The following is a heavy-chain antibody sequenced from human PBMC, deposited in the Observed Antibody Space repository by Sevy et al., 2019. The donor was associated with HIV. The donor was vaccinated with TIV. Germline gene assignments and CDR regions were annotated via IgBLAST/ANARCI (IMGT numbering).Heavy chain of an antibody. V-gene: IGHV5-51*01. J-gene: IGHJ4*02. CDR3: ARYPIVVVPAAEYYFDY. CDR2: IYPGDSVT. CDR1: GYTFSNYW. D-gene: IGHD2-2*01. Sequence: GESLKICCKGSGYTFSNYWIGWVRQMPGKGLEWMGVIYPGDSVTRYSPSFQGQVTMSADKSTSNAYLQWSSLKTSDTAIYYCARYPIVVVPAAEYYFDYWGQGTLVTVSS.